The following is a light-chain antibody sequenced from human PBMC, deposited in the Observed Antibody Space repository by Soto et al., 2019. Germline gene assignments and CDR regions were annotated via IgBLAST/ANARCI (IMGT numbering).Light chain of an antibody. CDR2: GAS. J-gene: IGKJ1*01. V-gene: IGKV3-20*01. CDR1: QSVSSSY. Sequence: IVLTQSPGTLSLSPGERATLSCRASQSVSSSYLAWYQQKPGQPPRLLIYGASSRANGIPDRFSGSGSGTDFTLTSSRLEPEDFAVYYCQHYGTSPTWTFGQGTKVAI. CDR3: QHYGTSPTWT.